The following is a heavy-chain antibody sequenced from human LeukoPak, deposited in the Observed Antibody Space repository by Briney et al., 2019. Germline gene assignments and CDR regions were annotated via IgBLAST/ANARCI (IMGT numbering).Heavy chain of an antibody. V-gene: IGHV1-69*13. D-gene: IGHD3-9*01. Sequence: SVKVSCKASGGTFSSYAISWVRQAPGQGLEWMGGIIPIFGTANYAQKFQGRVTITADESTSTAYMELSSLRSEDTAVYYCARGGRYNILTGFRRDRHDAFDTWGQGTLVTVSS. J-gene: IGHJ3*02. CDR2: IIPIFGTA. CDR1: GGTFSSYA. CDR3: ARGGRYNILTGFRRDRHDAFDT.